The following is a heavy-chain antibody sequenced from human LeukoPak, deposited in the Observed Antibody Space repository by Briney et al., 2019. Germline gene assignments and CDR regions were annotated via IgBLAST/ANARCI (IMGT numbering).Heavy chain of an antibody. CDR1: GFTFSSYW. D-gene: IGHD3-10*01. CDR2: IKQDGSEK. Sequence: GGSLRLSCAASGFTFSSYWMSWVRQAPGKGLEWVANIKQDGSEKYYVDSVKGRFTISRDNAKNSLYLQMNSLRAEDTAVYYCASEGVVYYYGIDVWGQGTTVTVSS. J-gene: IGHJ6*02. CDR3: ASEGVVYYYGIDV. V-gene: IGHV3-7*01.